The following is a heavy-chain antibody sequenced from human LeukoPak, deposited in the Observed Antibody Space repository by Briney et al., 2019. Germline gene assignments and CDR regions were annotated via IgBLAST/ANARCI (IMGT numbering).Heavy chain of an antibody. CDR1: GFTFSRYS. J-gene: IGHJ3*02. D-gene: IGHD1-26*01. Sequence: GGSLRLSGAASGFTFSRYSRNWVGQAPGKGVEGGSFISISCRYIYFADSLNVRFPISRANANTSLYLQMNSLSAEDTAVYYCARCLGATRCAFAIWGQGTMVTVSS. CDR3: ARCLGATRCAFAI. V-gene: IGHV3-21*01. CDR2: ISISCRYI.